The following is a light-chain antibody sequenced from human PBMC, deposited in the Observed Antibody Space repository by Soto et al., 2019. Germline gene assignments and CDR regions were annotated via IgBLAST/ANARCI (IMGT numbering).Light chain of an antibody. CDR1: QSISSY. V-gene: IGKV1-39*01. CDR3: QQSYSTPWT. CDR2: AAS. J-gene: IGKJ1*01. Sequence: DIQMTQSPSSLSASVGDRVTITCRASQSISSYLNWYQQKPGKAPKLLIYAASSLQSGVPSRFSGIGSGTDFTLTISSLHPEDFATYYCQQSYSTPWTVGQGTKVEIK.